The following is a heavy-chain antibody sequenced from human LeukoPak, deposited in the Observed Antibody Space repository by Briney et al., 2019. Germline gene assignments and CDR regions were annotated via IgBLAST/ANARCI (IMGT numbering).Heavy chain of an antibody. CDR3: AKRRYGDRGYFDY. CDR1: GFTFSSYA. J-gene: IGHJ4*02. V-gene: IGHV3-23*01. CDR2: ITGSGGST. D-gene: IGHD4-17*01. Sequence: GGSLRLPCAASGFTFSSYAMGWVRQAPGKGLDWVSAITGSGGSTYYADSVKGRFTISRDNSKNTLYLQMNSLRAEDTAVYYCAKRRYGDRGYFDYWGQGTLVTVSS.